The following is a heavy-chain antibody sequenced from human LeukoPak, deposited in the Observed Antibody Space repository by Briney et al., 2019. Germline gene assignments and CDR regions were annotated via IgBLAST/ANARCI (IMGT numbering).Heavy chain of an antibody. V-gene: IGHV1-18*01. D-gene: IGHD2-2*02. CDR1: GYTFTIYG. Sequence: ASVTVSFTSSGYTFTIYGTSWVRQAPGQGREGMGWISAYNGNTNYAKKLQGRVSMTTHTSTSTAYMELRSLRSDDTAVYYCAATYQPLLYGISWGQGTLVTVSS. J-gene: IGHJ5*02. CDR2: ISAYNGNT. CDR3: AATYQPLLYGIS.